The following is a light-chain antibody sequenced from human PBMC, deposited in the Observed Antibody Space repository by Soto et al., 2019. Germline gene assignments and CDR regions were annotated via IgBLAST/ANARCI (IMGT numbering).Light chain of an antibody. CDR2: EVS. CDR3: CSYAGSTPPFV. Sequence: QSALTQPASVSGSPGQSITISCTGTSSDVGSYNLVSWYQQHPGKAPKLMIYEVSKRPSGVSNRFSGSKSGNTASLTISGLRVEDEADYYCCSYAGSTPPFVFGTGTKLPVL. J-gene: IGLJ1*01. V-gene: IGLV2-23*02. CDR1: SSDVGSYNL.